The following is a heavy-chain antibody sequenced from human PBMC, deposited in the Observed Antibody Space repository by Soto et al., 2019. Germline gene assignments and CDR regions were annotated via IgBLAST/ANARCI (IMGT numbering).Heavy chain of an antibody. CDR3: ARGDYF. Sequence: QAPGQGLEWMGCINPGNGNTYYSQQFQGRVIINGDKSTSTVYMELSSLRPEDTAVYYCARGDYF. V-gene: IGHV1-3*01. CDR2: INPGNGNT. J-gene: IGHJ4*01.